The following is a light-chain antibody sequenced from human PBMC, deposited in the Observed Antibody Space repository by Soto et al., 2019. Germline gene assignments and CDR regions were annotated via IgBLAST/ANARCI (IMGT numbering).Light chain of an antibody. J-gene: IGKJ2*01. CDR2: GAS. V-gene: IGKV3-20*01. Sequence: FFTQSPDTLYLSPGEGATLSCRASQRVNSSYLAWYQQKPGQAPRLLISGASDRATGVPARVSGSGSGTDFTLTISRLEPEDFAVYYCQQYVNSPVTFGQGTKVDIK. CDR3: QQYVNSPVT. CDR1: QRVNSSY.